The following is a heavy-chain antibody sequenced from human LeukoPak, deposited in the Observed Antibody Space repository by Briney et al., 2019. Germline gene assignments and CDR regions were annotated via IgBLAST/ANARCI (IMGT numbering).Heavy chain of an antibody. V-gene: IGHV1-18*01. D-gene: IGHD2/OR15-2a*01. CDR3: ARDYSTKMATITDI. CDR2: VGPYNGNT. Sequence: ASVKVSCKASGYTFFDYGISWLRQAPGQGLEWVGWVGPYNGNTQYSQKLQGRVILTTDTLMNTAFMELTSLSPDDTAIYYCARDYSTKMATITDIWGQGTLVAVSS. CDR1: GYTFFDYG. J-gene: IGHJ4*02.